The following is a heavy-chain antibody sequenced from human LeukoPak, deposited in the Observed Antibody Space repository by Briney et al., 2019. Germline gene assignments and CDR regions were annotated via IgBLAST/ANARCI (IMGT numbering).Heavy chain of an antibody. CDR1: GYTFTGYY. CDR3: ARAEFYGIFGVVITNNWFDP. CDR2: INPNSGGT. V-gene: IGHV1-2*02. D-gene: IGHD3-3*01. Sequence: GASVKVSCKASGYTFTGYYMHWVRQAPGQGLEWMGWINPNSGGTNYAQKFQGRVTMTRDTSISTAYMELSRLRSDDTAVYYYARAEFYGIFGVVITNNWFDPWGQGTLVTVSS. J-gene: IGHJ5*02.